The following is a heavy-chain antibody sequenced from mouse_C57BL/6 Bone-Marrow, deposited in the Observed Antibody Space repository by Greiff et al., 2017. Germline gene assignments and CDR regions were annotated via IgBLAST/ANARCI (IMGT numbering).Heavy chain of an antibody. Sequence: QVLLLQPGAELVRPGSSVKLSCKASGYTFTSYWMHWVKQRPIQGLELIGNIDPSDSETHYNQKFKDKVTLTVDKSSSTAYMQLSSLTSEDSAVYYCARGYGSGYEFAYWGKGTLVTVSA. V-gene: IGHV1-52*01. CDR3: ARGYGSGYEFAY. CDR1: GYTFTSYW. D-gene: IGHD1-1*01. J-gene: IGHJ3*01. CDR2: IDPSDSET.